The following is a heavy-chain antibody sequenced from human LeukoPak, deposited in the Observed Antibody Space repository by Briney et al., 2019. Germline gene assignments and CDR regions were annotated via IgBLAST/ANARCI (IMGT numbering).Heavy chain of an antibody. Sequence: GASVKVSCKASGYTFTSYYMHWVRQAPGQGLEWMGIINPSGGSTSYAQKLQGRVTMTRDTSTSTVYMELSSLRSEDTAVYYCARMVYGIAVAGTSYFDYWGQGTLVTVSS. D-gene: IGHD6-19*01. CDR3: ARMVYGIAVAGTSYFDY. CDR2: INPSGGST. CDR1: GYTFTSYY. J-gene: IGHJ4*02. V-gene: IGHV1-46*01.